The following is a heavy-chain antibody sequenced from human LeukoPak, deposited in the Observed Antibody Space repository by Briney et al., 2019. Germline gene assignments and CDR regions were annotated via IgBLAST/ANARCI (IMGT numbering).Heavy chain of an antibody. Sequence: PGGSLRLSCAASGFTFSSYGMHWVRQAPGKGLEWVAFIRYDGSNKYYADSVKGRFTIPRDNSKNTLYLQMNSLRAEDTAVYYCAILGGKAIVVVITGYWGQGTLVTVSS. V-gene: IGHV3-30*02. D-gene: IGHD3-22*01. J-gene: IGHJ4*02. CDR1: GFTFSSYG. CDR2: IRYDGSNK. CDR3: AILGGKAIVVVITGY.